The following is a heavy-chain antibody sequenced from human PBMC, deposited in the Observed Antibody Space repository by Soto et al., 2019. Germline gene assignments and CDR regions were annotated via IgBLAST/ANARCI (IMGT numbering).Heavy chain of an antibody. CDR3: ARRGSGSYYDY. J-gene: IGHJ4*02. Sequence: EVQLLESGGGLVQPGGSLRLSGAASGFTFSSYAMRWVRQAPGKGLEWVSAISGSGGSTYYAASVKGRFTISRDNSKNTLYLQMNSLRAEDTAVYYCARRGSGSYYDYWGQGTLVTVSS. D-gene: IGHD1-26*01. CDR1: GFTFSSYA. CDR2: ISGSGGST. V-gene: IGHV3-23*01.